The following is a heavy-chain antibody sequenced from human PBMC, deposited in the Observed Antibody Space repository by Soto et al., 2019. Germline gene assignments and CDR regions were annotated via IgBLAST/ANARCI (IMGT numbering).Heavy chain of an antibody. CDR3: ARHRQGQVQHEASYI. CDR1: GYSFTNYW. D-gene: IGHD3-10*01. CDR2: TYPDDSDT. J-gene: IGHJ3*02. Sequence: PGESLKISCKGSGYSFTNYWIGWVRQMPGKGLEWMGITYPDDSDTRYSPSFQGQVTISADKSVSTAYLQWSSLKASDTAMYYCARHRQGQVQHEASYIWGQGTRVTVSS. V-gene: IGHV5-51*01.